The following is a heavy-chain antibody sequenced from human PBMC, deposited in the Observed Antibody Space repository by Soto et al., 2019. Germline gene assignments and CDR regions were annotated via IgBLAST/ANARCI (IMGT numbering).Heavy chain of an antibody. J-gene: IGHJ6*02. CDR3: AGQPTAGSYYDLGSYYYYYAMDV. CDR1: GGSISSGGYS. D-gene: IGHD3-10*01. Sequence: SETLSLTCAVSGGSISSGGYSWSWIRQPPGKGLEWIGYMYHSGSTYYNPSLKSRVTISIDRSKNQFPLKLSSVTAADTAVYYCAGQPTAGSYYDLGSYYYYYAMDVWGQGTTVTVSS. V-gene: IGHV4-30-2*01. CDR2: MYHSGST.